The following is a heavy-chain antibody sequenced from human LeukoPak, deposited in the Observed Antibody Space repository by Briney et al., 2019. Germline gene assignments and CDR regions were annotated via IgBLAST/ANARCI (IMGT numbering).Heavy chain of an antibody. Sequence: SETLSLTCAVYGGSFSGYYWSWIRQPPGKGLEWIGEINHSGSTNYNPSLKSRVTIPVDTSKNQFPLKLSSVTAADTAVYYCAIRSSSWYFDYWGQGTLVTVSS. D-gene: IGHD6-13*01. CDR3: AIRSSSWYFDY. CDR1: GGSFSGYY. J-gene: IGHJ4*02. CDR2: INHSGST. V-gene: IGHV4-34*01.